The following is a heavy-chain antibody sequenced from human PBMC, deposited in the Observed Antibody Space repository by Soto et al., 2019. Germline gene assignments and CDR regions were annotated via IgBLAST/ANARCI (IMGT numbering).Heavy chain of an antibody. J-gene: IGHJ4*02. V-gene: IGHV3-30*18. CDR1: GFTFSSYG. CDR3: AKTLKDTAMVIGY. Sequence: GGSLRLSCAASGFTFSSYGMHWVRQAPGKGLEWVAVISYDGSNKYYADSVKGRFTISRDNSKNTLYLQMNSLRAEDTAVYYCAKTLKDTAMVIGYWGQGTLVTVSS. D-gene: IGHD5-18*01. CDR2: ISYDGSNK.